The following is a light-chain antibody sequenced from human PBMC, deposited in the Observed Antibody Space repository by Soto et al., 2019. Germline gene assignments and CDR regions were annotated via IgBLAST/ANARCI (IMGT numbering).Light chain of an antibody. V-gene: IGKV3-20*01. CDR2: GAS. J-gene: IGKJ2*01. Sequence: EIVLTQSPGTLSLSPGERATLSCRASQSVSSTYLAWYQQNPGQAPRLLIYGASSRATGIPDRFSGSGSGTGCTLTIRRMETEAFAVYFCKQYGSSSYTFVQGTKLEIK. CDR3: KQYGSSSYT. CDR1: QSVSSTY.